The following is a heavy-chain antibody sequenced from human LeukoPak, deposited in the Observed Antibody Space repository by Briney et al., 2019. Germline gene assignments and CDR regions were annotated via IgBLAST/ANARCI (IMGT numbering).Heavy chain of an antibody. CDR3: AREIKGYYDSSGSENFDY. CDR1: GGSISSGSYY. V-gene: IGHV4-61*02. Sequence: SQTLSLTCTVSGGSISSGSYYWSWIRQPAEKGLEWIGRIYTSGSTNYNPSLKSRVTISVDTSKNQFSLKLSSVTAADTAVYYCAREIKGYYDSSGSENFDYWGQGTLVTVSS. J-gene: IGHJ4*02. D-gene: IGHD3-22*01. CDR2: IYTSGST.